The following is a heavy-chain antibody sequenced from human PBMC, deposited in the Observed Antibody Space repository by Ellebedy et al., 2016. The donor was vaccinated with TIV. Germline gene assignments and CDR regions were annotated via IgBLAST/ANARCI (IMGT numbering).Heavy chain of an antibody. Sequence: GESLKISXKASGFDFSSYWIGWVRQMPGKGPEWMGIVYPAGSQTLYNPAFQGQVTITADKSISTAYLQWSSLKASDTAMYYCARSYGSGHYNPWGQGTLVTVSS. CDR1: GFDFSSYW. CDR2: VYPAGSQT. J-gene: IGHJ5*02. CDR3: ARSYGSGHYNP. V-gene: IGHV5-51*01. D-gene: IGHD3-10*01.